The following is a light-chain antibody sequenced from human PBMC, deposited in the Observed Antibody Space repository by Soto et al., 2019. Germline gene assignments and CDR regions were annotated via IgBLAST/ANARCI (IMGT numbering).Light chain of an antibody. CDR1: GSDVGGYNY. CDR3: SSYRSSTTYV. CDR2: EVS. V-gene: IGLV2-14*01. J-gene: IGLJ1*01. Sequence: QSALTQPASVSGSPGQSITISCTGTGSDVGGYNYVSWYQQSPGKAPKLMIYEVSNRPSGVSNRFSGSKSGNTASLTISGLQAEDEADYYCSSYRSSTTYVFGTGTKLTV.